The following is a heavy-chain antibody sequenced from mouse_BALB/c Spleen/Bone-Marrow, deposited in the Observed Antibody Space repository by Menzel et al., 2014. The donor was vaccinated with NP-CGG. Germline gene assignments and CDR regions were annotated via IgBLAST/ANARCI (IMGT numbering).Heavy chain of an antibody. CDR1: GFSLTSHG. D-gene: IGHD2-3*01. CDR3: ATHDGYYISFAY. J-gene: IGHJ3*01. V-gene: IGHV2-9*02. CDR2: IWAGGST. Sequence: VQVVESGPGLVAPSQSLSITCTVSGFSLTSHGVHWVRQPPGKGLEWLGVIWAGGSTNYNSALMSRLSISKDNSKNRVFLKMNSLQTDDTAIYYCATHDGYYISFAYWGQGTLVTVSA.